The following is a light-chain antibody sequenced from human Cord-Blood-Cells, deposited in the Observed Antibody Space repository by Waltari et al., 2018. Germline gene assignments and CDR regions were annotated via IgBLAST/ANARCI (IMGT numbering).Light chain of an antibody. CDR3: QQSYSTPYT. Sequence: DIQMTQSPSSLSASVGARVTITCRASQSISSYLNWYQQKPGKAPKLLIYAASSVQSGVPSRFSGSGSGTDFTLTISSLQPEDFATYYCQQSYSTPYTFGQGTKLEIK. CDR1: QSISSY. V-gene: IGKV1-39*01. J-gene: IGKJ2*01. CDR2: AAS.